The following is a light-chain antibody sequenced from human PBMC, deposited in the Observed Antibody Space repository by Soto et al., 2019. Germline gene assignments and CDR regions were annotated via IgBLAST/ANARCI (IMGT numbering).Light chain of an antibody. CDR2: EVR. Sequence: QSALTQPASVSGSPGQSITISCTGTSSDVGYYNYVSWYQQHPGKAPQLMIYEVRSRPSGVSDRFSGSKSANTASLTISGLQAEDEADYYCTSYTTKSTYVFGTGTKVT. J-gene: IGLJ1*01. CDR1: SSDVGYYNY. V-gene: IGLV2-14*01. CDR3: TSYTTKSTYV.